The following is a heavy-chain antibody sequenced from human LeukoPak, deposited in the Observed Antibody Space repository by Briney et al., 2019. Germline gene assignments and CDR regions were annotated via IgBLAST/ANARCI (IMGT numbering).Heavy chain of an antibody. V-gene: IGHV3-23*01. J-gene: IGHJ4*02. Sequence: GGSLRLSCAASGFSFSNYGMNWVRQAPGKGLEWVSGITGHGDTTYYADSVKGRFTISRDNAKTSLYLQMNSLRAEDTAVYYCARHLSGITGYTYGRGIDYWGQGTLVTVSS. CDR3: ARHLSGITGYTYGRGIDY. D-gene: IGHD5-18*01. CDR1: GFSFSNYG. CDR2: ITGHGDTT.